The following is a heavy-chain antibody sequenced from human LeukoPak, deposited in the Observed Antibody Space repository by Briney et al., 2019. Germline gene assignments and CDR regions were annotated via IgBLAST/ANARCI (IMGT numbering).Heavy chain of an antibody. V-gene: IGHV3-21*01. CDR3: ARGKEPVAGSLSHFDY. CDR2: ISSRSSYI. CDR1: GFTFSSYN. J-gene: IGHJ4*02. Sequence: GGSLRLSCAASGFTFSSYNMNWVRQAPGKGLEWVSSISSRSSYIDYADSLKGRFTISRDNAKNSLYLQMNSLGAEDTAVYYCARGKEPVAGSLSHFDYWGQGTLVTVSS. D-gene: IGHD6-19*01.